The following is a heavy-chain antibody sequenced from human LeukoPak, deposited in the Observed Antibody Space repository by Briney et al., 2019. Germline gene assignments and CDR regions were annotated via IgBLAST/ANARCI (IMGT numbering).Heavy chain of an antibody. J-gene: IGHJ3*01. CDR1: GFTCSTYT. CDR2: ITVSSST. CDR3: ARGDTLSDLNAFDL. V-gene: IGHV3-48*02. Sequence: PGGSLRLSCAASGFTCSTYTMNWVRQAPGKGLEWLSYITVSSSTYYADSVQGRFTISRDNAKNSLYLQMNSLRDEDTAMYYCARGDTLSDLNAFDLWGQGTMVTVSS.